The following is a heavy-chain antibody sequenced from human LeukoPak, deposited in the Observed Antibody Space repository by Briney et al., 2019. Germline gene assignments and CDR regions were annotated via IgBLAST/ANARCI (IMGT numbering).Heavy chain of an antibody. J-gene: IGHJ6*03. CDR1: GFTFSSYG. Sequence: GGSLRLSCAASGFTFSSYGMSWVRQAPGKGLEWVSAISGSGGSTYYADSVKGRFTISRDNSKNTLYLQMNSLRAEDTAVYYCARAGSGSYYNGRYYYYYYMDVWGKGTTVTISS. D-gene: IGHD3-10*01. V-gene: IGHV3-23*01. CDR3: ARAGSGSYYNGRYYYYYYMDV. CDR2: ISGSGGST.